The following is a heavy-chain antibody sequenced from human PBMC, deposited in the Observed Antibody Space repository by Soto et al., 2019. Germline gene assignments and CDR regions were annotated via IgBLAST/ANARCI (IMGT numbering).Heavy chain of an antibody. Sequence: SETLSLTCAVYGGSFSGYYWSWIRQPPGKGLEWIGEINHSGSTNYNPSLKSRVTISVDTSKNQFSLKLSSVTAADTAVYYCARGPPHYDFWSGYYYIDYWGQGTLVTVSS. CDR3: ARGPPHYDFWSGYYYIDY. CDR1: GGSFSGYY. CDR2: INHSGST. J-gene: IGHJ4*02. D-gene: IGHD3-3*01. V-gene: IGHV4-34*01.